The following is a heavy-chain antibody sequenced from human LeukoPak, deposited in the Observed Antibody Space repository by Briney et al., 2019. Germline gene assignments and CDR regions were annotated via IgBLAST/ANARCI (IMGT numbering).Heavy chain of an antibody. CDR1: GYTFTGYY. CDR2: INPNRGGT. V-gene: IGHV1-2*02. D-gene: IGHD1-26*01. Sequence: ASVKVSCKASGYTFTGYYMHWVRQAPGQGLDWMGWINPNRGGTNYAQKFQGRITMTRDTSISTAYMELSRLRSYDTAVYYCARDKEVKWELLPSTTDYWGQGTLVTVSS. CDR3: ARDKEVKWELLPSTTDY. J-gene: IGHJ4*02.